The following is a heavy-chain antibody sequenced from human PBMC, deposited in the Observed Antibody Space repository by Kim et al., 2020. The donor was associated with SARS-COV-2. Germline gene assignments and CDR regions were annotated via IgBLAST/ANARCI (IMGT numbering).Heavy chain of an antibody. CDR1: GYTFTTYA. CDR2: INTNTGNP. CDR3: ARDKCNYGHFYFDY. J-gene: IGHJ4*02. D-gene: IGHD3-10*01. Sequence: ASVKVSCKASGYTFTTYAMNWVRQAPGQGLEWMGWINTNTGNPTYAQAFTGRFVFSLDTSVSTAYLQISSLKAEDTAVYYCARDKCNYGHFYFDYWGQGTQVTVSS. V-gene: IGHV7-4-1*02.